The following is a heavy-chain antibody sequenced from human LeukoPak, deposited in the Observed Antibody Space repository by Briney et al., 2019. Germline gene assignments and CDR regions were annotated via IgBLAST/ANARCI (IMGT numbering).Heavy chain of an antibody. D-gene: IGHD3-22*01. CDR2: INGGSGNT. Sequence: GASVKVSCEASGYTFIDYTMHWLRQAPGQRLDWMGWINGGSGNTKYSPEFQGRVTITRDTSASTGYMELGSLRSEDTAVYYCANPRYDSSGYYYVDWGQGTLVTVSS. CDR3: ANPRYDSSGYYYVD. V-gene: IGHV1-3*01. J-gene: IGHJ4*02. CDR1: GYTFIDYT.